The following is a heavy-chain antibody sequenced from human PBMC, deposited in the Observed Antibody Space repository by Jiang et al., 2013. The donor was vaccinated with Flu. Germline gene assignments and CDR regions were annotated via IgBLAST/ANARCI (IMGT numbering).Heavy chain of an antibody. J-gene: IGHJ4*02. D-gene: IGHD6-19*01. CDR2: ISGSGGST. CDR1: GFTFSSYA. Sequence: EVQLLESGGGLVQPGGSLRLSCAASGFTFSSYAMSWVRQAPGKGLEWVSAISGSGGSTYYADSVKGRFTISRDNSKNTLYLQMNSLRAEDTAVYYCAKGNPSGWYPSSYYFDYWGQGTLVTVSS. CDR3: AKGNPSGWYPSSYYFDY. V-gene: IGHV3-23*01.